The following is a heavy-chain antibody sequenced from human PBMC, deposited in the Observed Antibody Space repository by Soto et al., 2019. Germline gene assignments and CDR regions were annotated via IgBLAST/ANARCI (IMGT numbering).Heavy chain of an antibody. D-gene: IGHD6-6*01. CDR2: STGGGST. V-gene: IGHV3-23*01. CDR1: GLTFSGYS. J-gene: IGHJ4*02. CDR3: AKLVRY. Sequence: EVQLLESGGGLVQPGGSLRLSCVGSGLTFSGYSMSWVRQAPGKGLEWVSVSTGGGSTFYADSVKGRFTISRDNSKNTLYLQMNSRRAEDAAVYFCAKLVRYWGQGTLVTVSS.